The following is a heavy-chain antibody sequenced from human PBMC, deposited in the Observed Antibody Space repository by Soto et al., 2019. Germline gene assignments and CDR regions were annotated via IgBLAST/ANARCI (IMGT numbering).Heavy chain of an antibody. D-gene: IGHD2-2*01. CDR1: GYSFTNYW. Sequence: SLKISCKGSGYSFTNYWIIWVRQMRGKGLEWMGRIDPIDSHTAYSPSFQGHVTISTDKSINTAYLQWSSLKASDTAMYYCARRYCSSATCPRNYYGMDVWGQGTTVTVSS. J-gene: IGHJ6*02. V-gene: IGHV5-10-1*01. CDR2: IDPIDSHT. CDR3: ARRYCSSATCPRNYYGMDV.